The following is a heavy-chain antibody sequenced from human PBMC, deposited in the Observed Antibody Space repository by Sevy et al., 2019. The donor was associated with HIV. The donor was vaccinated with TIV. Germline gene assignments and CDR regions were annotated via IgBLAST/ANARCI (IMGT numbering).Heavy chain of an antibody. CDR3: SRDRGRGEVALDL. D-gene: IGHD3-10*01. Sequence: GGSLRLSCAASGFRFRDYRMNWVRQAPGKGLEWVSYITSSSNTINYADSVKGRFTISRDNGRNSLYLQINSLRLEDTADYYCSRDRGRGEVALDLLGQGTLVTVSS. CDR1: GFRFRDYR. V-gene: IGHV3-48*01. CDR2: ITSSSNTI. J-gene: IGHJ5*02.